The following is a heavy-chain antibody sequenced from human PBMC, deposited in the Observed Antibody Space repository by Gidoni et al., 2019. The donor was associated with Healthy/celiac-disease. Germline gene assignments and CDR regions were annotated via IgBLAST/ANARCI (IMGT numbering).Heavy chain of an antibody. CDR1: GFTFSSCG. D-gene: IGHD2-15*01. CDR3: AKDLHYKGDIVVVVAATQVGYYMDV. CDR2: ISYDGSKK. Sequence: QVQLVESGGGVVQPGWSLRLSCAASGFTFSSCGMPWVRQAQGKGLGWGAVISYDGSKKYYADSVKGRFTISRDNSKNTLYLQMNSLRAEDTAVYYCAKDLHYKGDIVVVVAATQVGYYMDVWGKGTTVTVSS. V-gene: IGHV3-30*18. J-gene: IGHJ6*03.